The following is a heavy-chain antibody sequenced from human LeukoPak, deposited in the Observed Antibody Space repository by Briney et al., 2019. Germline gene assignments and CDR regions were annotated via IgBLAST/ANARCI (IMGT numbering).Heavy chain of an antibody. CDR2: VYESGST. V-gene: IGHV4-39*07. Sequence: SETLSLTCTVSGGSISSSSYYWGWIRQPPGKGLGWIGSVYESGSTYYNPSLKSRATISVDTPKNQFSLKLNSVTAADTAVYYCARDDGYTYGFKTSDYWGQGTLVTVSS. CDR3: ARDDGYTYGFKTSDY. D-gene: IGHD5-18*01. J-gene: IGHJ4*02. CDR1: GGSISSSSYY.